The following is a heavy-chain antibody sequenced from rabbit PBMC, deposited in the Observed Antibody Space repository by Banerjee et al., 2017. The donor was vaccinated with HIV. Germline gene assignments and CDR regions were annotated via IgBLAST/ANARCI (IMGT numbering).Heavy chain of an antibody. Sequence: QQQLEESGGGLVKPGGTLTLTCKASGIDFTSDYYMCWVRQAPGKGLEWIACIYAGTSGTTYYASWAKGRFTISKTSATTVTLQMTSLTAADTATYFCARGYAGANGWGYPYFNLWGPGTLVT. V-gene: IGHV1S45*01. CDR2: IYAGTSGTT. J-gene: IGHJ4*01. CDR1: GIDFTSDYY. D-gene: IGHD4-2*01. CDR3: ARGYAGANGWGYPYFNL.